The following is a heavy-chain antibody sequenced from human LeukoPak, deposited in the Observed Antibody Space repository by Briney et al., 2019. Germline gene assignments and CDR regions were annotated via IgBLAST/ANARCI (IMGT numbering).Heavy chain of an antibody. D-gene: IGHD2-2*01. V-gene: IGHV1-69*06. CDR3: AREGYCSSTSCYRGWFDP. Sequence: GASVKVSCKASGGTFSSYAISWVRQAPGQGLEWMGGIIPIFGTANYAQKFQGRVTITADKSTSTAYMELSSLRSEDTAVYYCAREGYCSSTSCYRGWFDPWGQGTLVTVSS. J-gene: IGHJ5*02. CDR1: GGTFSSYA. CDR2: IIPIFGTA.